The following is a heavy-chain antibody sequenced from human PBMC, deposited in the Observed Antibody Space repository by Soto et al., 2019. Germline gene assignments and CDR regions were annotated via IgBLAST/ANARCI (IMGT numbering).Heavy chain of an antibody. D-gene: IGHD6-6*01. CDR1: GGSISSGGYY. Sequence: SETLSLTCTVSGGSISSGGYYWSWIRQHPGKGLEWIGHIYYSGSTYYNPSLKSRVTISVDTSKNQFSLKLSSVTAADTAVYYCARDYGSSSRGFDPWGQGTLVTVSS. V-gene: IGHV4-31*03. CDR2: IYYSGST. CDR3: ARDYGSSSRGFDP. J-gene: IGHJ5*02.